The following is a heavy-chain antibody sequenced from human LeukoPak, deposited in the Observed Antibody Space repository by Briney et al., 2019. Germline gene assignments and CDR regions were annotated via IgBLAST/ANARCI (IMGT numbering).Heavy chain of an antibody. CDR3: ASYYDILTGRYGMDV. V-gene: IGHV3-7*02. CDR2: IKKDGSEK. D-gene: IGHD3-9*01. Sequence: GGSLRLSCAASGFSFSSYWMSWVRQAPRKGLEWVANIKKDGSEKFYVDSVKGRFTISRDNAKNSLYLQINSLRAEDTALYYCASYYDILTGRYGMDVWGQGTTVTVSS. CDR1: GFSFSSYW. J-gene: IGHJ6*02.